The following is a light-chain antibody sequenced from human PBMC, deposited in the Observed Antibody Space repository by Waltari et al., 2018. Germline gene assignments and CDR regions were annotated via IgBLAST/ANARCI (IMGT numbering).Light chain of an antibody. Sequence: EIVLTQSPGTLSLSPGETATLSCRASQSVRGTLAWYPQKPGQAPRLLIYGASSRATCIPDRFSGSGSGTDCSLTISRLEPEDFAVYYCQHYVRLPATFGQGTRVEIK. CDR3: QHYVRLPAT. V-gene: IGKV3-20*01. CDR1: QSVRGT. J-gene: IGKJ1*01. CDR2: GAS.